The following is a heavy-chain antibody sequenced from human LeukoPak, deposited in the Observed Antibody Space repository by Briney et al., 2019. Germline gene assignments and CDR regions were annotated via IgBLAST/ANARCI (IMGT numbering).Heavy chain of an antibody. CDR1: GFTFSSYA. D-gene: IGHD3-10*01. Sequence: PGGSLRLSCAASGFTFSSYAMSWVRQAPGKGLEWVSAISGSGGSTYYADSVKGRFTNSRDNSKNTLYLQMNSLRAEDTAVYYCAKDLGVRGVLPDAFDIWGQGTMVTVSS. CDR3: AKDLGVRGVLPDAFDI. J-gene: IGHJ3*02. V-gene: IGHV3-23*01. CDR2: ISGSGGST.